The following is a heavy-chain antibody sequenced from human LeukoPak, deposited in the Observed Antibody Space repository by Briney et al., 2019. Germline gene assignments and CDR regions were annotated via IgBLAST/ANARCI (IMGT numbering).Heavy chain of an antibody. CDR1: GFTLSRDW. V-gene: IGHV3-7*01. CDR2: IKQDGSEK. CDR3: ARDRGSWYYDSSGYYDY. D-gene: IGHD3-22*01. J-gene: IGHJ4*02. Sequence: VRSLRLSCAASGFTLSRDWMSWVRQAPGKGLGWVANIKQDGSEKYYVDSVKGRFTISRDNAKNSLYLQMNSLRAEDTAVYYCARDRGSWYYDSSGYYDYWGQGTLVTVSS.